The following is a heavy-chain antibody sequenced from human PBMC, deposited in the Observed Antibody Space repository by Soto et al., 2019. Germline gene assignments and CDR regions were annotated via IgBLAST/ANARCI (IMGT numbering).Heavy chain of an antibody. D-gene: IGHD6-13*01. CDR2: INHSGST. V-gene: IGHV4-34*01. J-gene: IGHJ5*02. Sequence: PSETLSLTCAVYGGSFSGYYWSWIRQPPGKGLEWIGEINHSGSTNYNPSLKSRFTISVDTSKNQFSLKLSSVTAADTAVYYCARPRYRAAAGTNWFDPWGQGTLVTVSS. CDR1: GGSFSGYY. CDR3: ARPRYRAAAGTNWFDP.